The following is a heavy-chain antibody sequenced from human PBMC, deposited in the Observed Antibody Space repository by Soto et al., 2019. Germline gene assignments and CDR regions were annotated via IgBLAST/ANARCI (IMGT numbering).Heavy chain of an antibody. CDR3: VLDASRTSGDQLYLDF. CDR2: ISTYNHDT. D-gene: IGHD2-8*01. Sequence: ASVKVSCKASGYTFTSYGISWVRQAPGQGLEWMGWISTYNHDTRYAQRFQGRLSMATDTSTSTAYMELRSLTSDDTAVYYCVLDASRTSGDQLYLDFRGQGALVIVSS. V-gene: IGHV1-18*01. CDR1: GYTFTSYG. J-gene: IGHJ4*02.